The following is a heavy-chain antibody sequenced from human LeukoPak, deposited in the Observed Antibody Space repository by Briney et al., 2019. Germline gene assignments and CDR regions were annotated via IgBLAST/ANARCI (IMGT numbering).Heavy chain of an antibody. CDR2: ISYDGSNK. D-gene: IGHD3-9*01. V-gene: IGHV3-30*18. CDR1: GFAFSSYW. J-gene: IGHJ6*02. Sequence: PGGSLRLSCAASGFAFSSYWMHWVRQAPGQGLEWVALISYDGSNKYYADSVKGRFTISRDNSKSTLYLQMNSLRAEDTALYYCAKDQDFLTAYFFCGLDVWGQGTTVTVSS. CDR3: AKDQDFLTAYFFCGLDV.